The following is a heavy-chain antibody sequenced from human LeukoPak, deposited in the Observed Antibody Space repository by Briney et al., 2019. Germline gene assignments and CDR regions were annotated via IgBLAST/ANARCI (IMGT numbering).Heavy chain of an antibody. V-gene: IGHV3-7*01. CDR2: IKQDGSEK. Sequence: PGGSLRLSCAASGFTFSSYWMSWVRQAPGKGLEWVANIKQDGSEKYYVDSVKGRFTISRDNAKNSLYLQMNSLRAEDTAVYYCARRMTTVTAYFDYWGQRTLVTVSS. J-gene: IGHJ4*02. CDR1: GFTFSSYW. CDR3: ARRMTTVTAYFDY. D-gene: IGHD4-11*01.